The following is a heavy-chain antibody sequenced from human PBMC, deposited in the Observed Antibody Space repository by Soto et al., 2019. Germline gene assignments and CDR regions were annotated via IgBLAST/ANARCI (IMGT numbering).Heavy chain of an antibody. Sequence: QLQLQESGSGLVKPSQTLSLTCAVSGGSISSGGYSWSWIRQPPGKGLEWIGYIYHRGSTYYNLSLKSRVTKSVDTPKNQFSLKLSSVTAADTAVYYCARGDDSTYSDAFDIWGQGTMVTVSS. CDR2: IYHRGST. D-gene: IGHD3-22*01. CDR3: ARGDDSTYSDAFDI. J-gene: IGHJ3*02. V-gene: IGHV4-30-2*01. CDR1: GGSISSGGYS.